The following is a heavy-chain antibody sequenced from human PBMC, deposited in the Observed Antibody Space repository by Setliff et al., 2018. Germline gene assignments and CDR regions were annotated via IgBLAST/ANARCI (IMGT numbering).Heavy chain of an antibody. D-gene: IGHD3-10*01. V-gene: IGHV4-61*09. J-gene: IGHJ4*02. CDR3: ATPGRRFGESIDY. Sequence: PSETLSLTCTVSGGSISSGSYYWSWIRQPAGKGLEWIGHIYTSGSTNYNPSLKSRVTISVDTSKNQFSLKLSSVTAADTAVYYCATPGRRFGESIDYWGQGTLVTVSS. CDR2: IYTSGST. CDR1: GGSISSGSYY.